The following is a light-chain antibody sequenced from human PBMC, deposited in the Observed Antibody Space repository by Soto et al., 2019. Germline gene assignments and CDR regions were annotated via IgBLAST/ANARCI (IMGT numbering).Light chain of an antibody. V-gene: IGLV2-23*01. J-gene: IGLJ2*01. CDR2: EGS. CDR1: SSDVGSYNL. Sequence: QSALTQPVSVSGSPGQPITISGTGTSSDVGSYNLVSWYQQHPGKAPKLMIYEGSKRPSGVSNRFSGSKSGNTASLTISGLQAEDEADYYCCSYAGSSTPVVFGGGTQLTVL. CDR3: CSYAGSSTPVV.